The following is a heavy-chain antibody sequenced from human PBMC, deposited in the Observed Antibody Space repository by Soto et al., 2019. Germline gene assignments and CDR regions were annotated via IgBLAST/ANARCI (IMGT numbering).Heavy chain of an antibody. CDR3: AKLGFCGGDPCSPLDI. CDR1: GYTFTSYA. J-gene: IGHJ3*02. V-gene: IGHV1-3*01. Sequence: ASVKVSCKASGYTFTSYAMHWVRQAPGQRLEWMGWIIADSGNTKYSQTFQDRLTITRDTSASTVYMDLSSLRSEDTAVYYCAKLGFCGGDPCSPLDIWGQGTKVTVSS. D-gene: IGHD2-21*01. CDR2: IIADSGNT.